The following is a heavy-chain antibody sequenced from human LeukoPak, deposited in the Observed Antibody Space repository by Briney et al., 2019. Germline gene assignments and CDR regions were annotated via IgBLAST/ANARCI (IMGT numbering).Heavy chain of an antibody. D-gene: IGHD3-16*02. CDR2: INPNSGGT. CDR3: TRGGGRYHVDY. Sequence: ASAKVSCKASGYIFTAYYMHWVRQAPGQGLEWMGWINPNSGGTNYAQKFQGRVTMTRDTSINTAYMELSSLRSDDTAIYYCTRGGGRYHVDYWGQGTLVTVSS. J-gene: IGHJ4*02. CDR1: GYIFTAYY. V-gene: IGHV1-2*02.